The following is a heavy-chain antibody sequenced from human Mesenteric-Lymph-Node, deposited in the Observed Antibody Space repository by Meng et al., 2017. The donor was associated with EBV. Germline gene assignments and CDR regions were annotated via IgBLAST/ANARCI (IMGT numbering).Heavy chain of an antibody. D-gene: IGHD5-12*01. CDR3: ARAEFSGPSLVY. CDR1: GFTFSTNW. V-gene: IGHV3-74*01. CDR2: IDGGGSST. J-gene: IGHJ4*02. Sequence: EGELGESGGALFPPGGSLRLSCTGSGFTFSTNWMQWVRQAPGKGLVWVSRIDGGGSSTSYADSVKGRFTISRDNAKNTLYLQMNSLRAEDTAVYYCARAEFSGPSLVYWGQGTLVTVSS.